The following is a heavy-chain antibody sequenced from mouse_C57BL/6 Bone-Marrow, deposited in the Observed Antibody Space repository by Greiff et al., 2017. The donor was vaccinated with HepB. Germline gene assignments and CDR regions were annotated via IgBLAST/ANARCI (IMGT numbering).Heavy chain of an antibody. J-gene: IGHJ4*01. V-gene: IGHV1-55*01. CDR3: ARTIDGYSYYYAMDY. CDR2: IYPGSGST. Sequence: QVQLQQSGAELVKPGASVKMSCKASGYTFTSYWITWVKQRPGQGLEWIGDIYPGSGSTNYNEKFKSKATLTVDTSSSTAYMQLSSLTSEDSAVYYCARTIDGYSYYYAMDYWGQGTSVTVSS. D-gene: IGHD2-3*01. CDR1: GYTFTSYW.